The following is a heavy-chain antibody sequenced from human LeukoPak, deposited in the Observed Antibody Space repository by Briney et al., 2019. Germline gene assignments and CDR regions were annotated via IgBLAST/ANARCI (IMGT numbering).Heavy chain of an antibody. CDR1: GFTFSSYS. J-gene: IGHJ4*02. CDR2: ISSSSSYI. CDR3: AREPRDDSRPFDY. D-gene: IGHD1-1*01. V-gene: IGHV3-21*01. Sequence: GGSLRLSCAASGFTFSSYSMNWVRQAPGKGLEWVSSISSSSSYIYYADSVKGRFTISRDNAKNSLYLQMNSLRAEDTAVYYCAREPRDDSRPFDYWGQGTLVTVSS.